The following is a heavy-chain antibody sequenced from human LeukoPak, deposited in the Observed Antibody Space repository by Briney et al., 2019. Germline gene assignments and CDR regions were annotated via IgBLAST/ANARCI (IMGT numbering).Heavy chain of an antibody. V-gene: IGHV4-4*07. D-gene: IGHD1-26*01. CDR1: DGSISSYY. J-gene: IGHJ4*02. CDR2: VYTSGST. CDR3: ARENSGSYREFDY. Sequence: SETLSLTCTVSDGSISSYYWSWIRQPAGKGLEWIGRVYTSGSTNYNASLKSRVSMSVDTSKNQFSLKLSSVTAADTAVFYCARENSGSYREFDYWGQGTLVTVSS.